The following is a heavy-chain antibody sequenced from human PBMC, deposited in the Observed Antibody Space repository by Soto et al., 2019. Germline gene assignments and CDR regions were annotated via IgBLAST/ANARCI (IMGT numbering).Heavy chain of an antibody. D-gene: IGHD3-9*01. J-gene: IGHJ6*02. Sequence: GGSLRLSCAASGFTFSSYSMNWVRQAPGKGLEWVSSISSSSSYIYYADSVKGRFTISRDNAKNSLYLQMNSLRAEDTAVYYCASGTTRFDYYYYGMDVWGQGTTVTVSS. V-gene: IGHV3-21*01. CDR2: ISSSSSYI. CDR1: GFTFSSYS. CDR3: ASGTTRFDYYYYGMDV.